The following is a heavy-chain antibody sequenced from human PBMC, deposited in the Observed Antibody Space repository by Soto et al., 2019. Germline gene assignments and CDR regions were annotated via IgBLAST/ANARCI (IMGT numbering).Heavy chain of an antibody. CDR3: ARHYLISVEKGGGWYFDL. V-gene: IGHV4-59*08. D-gene: IGHD6-19*01. Sequence: QVQLQESGPGLVKPSETLSLTCTVSGGSISSYYWSWIRQPPGKGLEWIGLIYYTGGTNYNPSLKSRVSVSVDTSKNHFSLQLSSVTAADTAVYYCARHYLISVEKGGGWYFDLWGRGSLVTVSS. J-gene: IGHJ2*01. CDR1: GGSISSYY. CDR2: IYYTGGT.